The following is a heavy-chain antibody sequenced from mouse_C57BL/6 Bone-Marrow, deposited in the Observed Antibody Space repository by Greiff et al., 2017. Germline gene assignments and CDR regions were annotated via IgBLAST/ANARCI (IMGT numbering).Heavy chain of an antibody. CDR2: ISSGSSTI. CDR3: ARVRSYFDY. V-gene: IGHV5-17*01. J-gene: IGHJ2*01. D-gene: IGHD1-1*01. Sequence: EVQLMESGGGLVKPGGSLKLSCAASGFTFTDYGMHWVRQAPEQGLEWVAYISSGSSTIYYADTVKGRFTISRDNAKNTLFLQMTSLRSEDTAMYYGARVRSYFDYWGKGTTLTVSS. CDR1: GFTFTDYG.